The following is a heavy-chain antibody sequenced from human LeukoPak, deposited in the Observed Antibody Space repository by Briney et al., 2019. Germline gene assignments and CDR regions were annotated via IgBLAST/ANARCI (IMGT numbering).Heavy chain of an antibody. Sequence: SETLSLTCAVSGGSIRSYYWSWIRQPPGKGLEWIGSIYHSGSTYYNPSLKSRVTISVDTSKNQFSLKLSSVTAADTAVYYCAREARPHAVGAMVWGAKRYNWFDPWGQGTLVTVSS. V-gene: IGHV4-38-2*02. D-gene: IGHD5-18*01. CDR1: GGSIRSYY. CDR3: AREARPHAVGAMVWGAKRYNWFDP. CDR2: IYHSGST. J-gene: IGHJ5*02.